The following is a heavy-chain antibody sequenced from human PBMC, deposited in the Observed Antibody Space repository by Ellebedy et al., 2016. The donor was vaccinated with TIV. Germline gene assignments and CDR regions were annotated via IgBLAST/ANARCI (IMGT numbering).Heavy chain of an antibody. CDR1: GFSFRSYW. D-gene: IGHD4-17*01. J-gene: IGHJ5*02. Sequence: PGGSLRLSCVASGFSFRSYWMSWVRQAPGKGLEWVANIYQDGSNQYYVDSVKGRFTISRDNANKSLFLQMNSRIGEDTAVYYCARRGSYGDYAVQINSWFDRWGRGTLVTVSS. CDR2: IYQDGSNQ. CDR3: ARRGSYGDYAVQINSWFDR. V-gene: IGHV3-7*01.